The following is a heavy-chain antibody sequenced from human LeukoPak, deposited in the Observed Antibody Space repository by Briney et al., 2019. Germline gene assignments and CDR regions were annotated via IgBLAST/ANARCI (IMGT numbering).Heavy chain of an antibody. V-gene: IGHV4-34*01. CDR2: INPSGST. CDR1: GGSFSGYH. J-gene: IGHJ6*03. CDR3: ARGRHDITMIVVVMTSVSYYYMDV. D-gene: IGHD3-22*01. Sequence: SETLSLTCAAYGGSFSGYHWTWIRQSPGKGLEWIGDINPSGSTYYNPSLKSRLTISVDTSKNQFSLKLRSVTAADTAVYYCARGRHDITMIVVVMTSVSYYYMDVWGRGTTVTVSS.